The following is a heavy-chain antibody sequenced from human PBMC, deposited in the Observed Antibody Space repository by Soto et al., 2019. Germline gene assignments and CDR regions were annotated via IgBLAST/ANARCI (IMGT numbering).Heavy chain of an antibody. CDR1: GGTFSSYA. Sequence: ASVKVSCKASGGTFSSYAISWVRQAPGQGLEWMGGIIPIFGTANYAQKFQGRVTITADESTSTAYMELSSLRSEDTAVYYCARHPTRGIVATANYYYYYMDVWGKGTTVTVSS. D-gene: IGHD5-12*01. V-gene: IGHV1-69*13. CDR3: ARHPTRGIVATANYYYYYMDV. CDR2: IIPIFGTA. J-gene: IGHJ6*03.